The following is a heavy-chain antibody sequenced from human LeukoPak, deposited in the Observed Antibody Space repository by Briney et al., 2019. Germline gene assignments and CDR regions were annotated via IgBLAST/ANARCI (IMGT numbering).Heavy chain of an antibody. V-gene: IGHV3-13*04. CDR3: TRGLGGWGLDY. J-gene: IGHJ4*02. D-gene: IGHD6-19*01. Sequence: GGSLRLSCAASGFIFRNYDMHWVRQAPGKGLEWVSVVGTAGGSYYPASVKGRFTISRENAKNSLYLQMNSLRAGDTAVYYCTRGLGGWGLDYWGQGTLVTVSS. CDR2: VGTAGGS. CDR1: GFIFRNYD.